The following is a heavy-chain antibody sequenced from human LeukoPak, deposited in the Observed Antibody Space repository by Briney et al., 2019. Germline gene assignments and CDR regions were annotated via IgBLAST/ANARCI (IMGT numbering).Heavy chain of an antibody. CDR1: RYTFTRYG. D-gene: IGHD6-19*01. J-gene: IGHJ4*02. V-gene: IGHV1-18*01. Sequence: ASVKVSCKASRYTFTRYGISWVRQAPGQGREGMGWISAYNGNTNYAQTLQGRVTMTTDTSTSTAYMELRSLRSDDTAVYYCARDWLIWDYCFDYWGQGTLVTVSS. CDR2: ISAYNGNT. CDR3: ARDWLIWDYCFDY.